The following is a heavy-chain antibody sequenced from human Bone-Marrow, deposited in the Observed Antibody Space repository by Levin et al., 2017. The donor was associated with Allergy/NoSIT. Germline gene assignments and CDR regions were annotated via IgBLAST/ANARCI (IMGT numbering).Heavy chain of an antibody. CDR3: AREKHSGYDYFYFDY. Sequence: SQTLSLTCTVSGGSISSYYWSWIRQPPGKGLEWIGYIYYSGSTNYNPSLKSRVTISVDTSKNQFSLKLSSVTAADTAVYYCAREKHSGYDYFYFDYWGQGTLVTVSS. V-gene: IGHV4-59*01. CDR2: IYYSGST. CDR1: GGSISSYY. J-gene: IGHJ4*02. D-gene: IGHD5-12*01.